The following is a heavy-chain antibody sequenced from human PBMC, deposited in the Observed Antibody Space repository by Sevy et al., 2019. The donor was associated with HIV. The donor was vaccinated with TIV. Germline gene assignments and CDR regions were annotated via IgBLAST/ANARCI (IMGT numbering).Heavy chain of an antibody. V-gene: IGHV3-23*01. Sequence: GGSLRLSCAASGFTFSKYSMSWVRQPPGKGLEWVSTLCFGCGEINYADSVKGRFTISRDNSKNSLYLQMNNLRAEDTAVYYCAREGGTKPHDYWGQGTLVTVSS. CDR3: AREGGTKPHDY. CDR1: GFTFSKYS. D-gene: IGHD2-8*01. CDR2: LCFGCGEI. J-gene: IGHJ4*02.